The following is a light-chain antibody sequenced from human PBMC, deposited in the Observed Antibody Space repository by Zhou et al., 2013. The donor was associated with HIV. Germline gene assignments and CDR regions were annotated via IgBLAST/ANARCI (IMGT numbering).Light chain of an antibody. Sequence: DIQMTQSPSSLSASAGDRVTITCRASQTISNYLNWYQQKPGKAPKLLIYDASSVQSGVPSRFTGSGSGTDFTLTISSLQPEDFATYYCQQYNKYPITFGQGTRLEIK. J-gene: IGKJ5*01. CDR2: DAS. CDR3: QQYNKYPIT. CDR1: QTISNY. V-gene: IGKV1-39*01.